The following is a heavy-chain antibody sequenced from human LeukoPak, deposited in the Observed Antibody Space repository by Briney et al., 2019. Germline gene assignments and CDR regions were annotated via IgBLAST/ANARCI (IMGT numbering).Heavy chain of an antibody. D-gene: IGHD6-13*01. CDR2: TSDRGDYT. J-gene: IGHJ4*02. Sequence: GGSLRLSCAASGFTFTSYSMSWVRQAPGKGLEWVSGTSDRGDYTYYADSVKGRFTISRDNSKNTLYLQMNSLRAEDTAVYYCAKTPGTPYYFDYWGQGTLVTVSS. CDR1: GFTFTSYS. CDR3: AKTPGTPYYFDY. V-gene: IGHV3-23*01.